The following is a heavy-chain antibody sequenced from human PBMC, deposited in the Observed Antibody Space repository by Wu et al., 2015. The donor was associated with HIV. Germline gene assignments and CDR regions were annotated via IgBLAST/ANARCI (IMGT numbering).Heavy chain of an antibody. J-gene: IGHJ4*02. V-gene: IGHV1-69*18. CDR3: ATGEXESAALEY. D-gene: IGHD2-15*01. CDR1: GDTLSTYA. Sequence: QVKLVQSGAEVKKPGSSVKVSCKASGDTLSTYAVNWVRQAPGQGLEWMGRIIPIFGKAHYARRLQGKVTITADESTNTVYMELRSLKSEDTAIYYCATGEXESAALEYWGQGTLVTVSS. CDR2: IIPIFGKA.